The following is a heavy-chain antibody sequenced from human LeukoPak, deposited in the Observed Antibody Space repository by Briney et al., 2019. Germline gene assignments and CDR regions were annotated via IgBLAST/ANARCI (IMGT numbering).Heavy chain of an antibody. CDR3: AKAGGARLTGDPLDY. Sequence: GASVKVSCKASGYTFTSYAMHWVRQAPGQRLEWMGWINAGNGNTKYSQKFQGRVTITRDTSASTAYMELSSLRSEDTAVYYCAKAGGARLTGDPLDYWGQGTLVTVSS. CDR1: GYTFTSYA. J-gene: IGHJ4*02. V-gene: IGHV1-3*01. D-gene: IGHD7-27*01. CDR2: INAGNGNT.